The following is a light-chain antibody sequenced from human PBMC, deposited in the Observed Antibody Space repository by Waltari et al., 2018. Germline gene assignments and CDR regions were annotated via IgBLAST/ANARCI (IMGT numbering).Light chain of an antibody. CDR2: ECT. V-gene: IGLV2-23*01. CDR1: SSDVGSYNL. J-gene: IGLJ2*01. Sequence: QSALTQPASVSGSPGQSITISCTGTSSDVGSYNLVSWFQRHPGKAPELLIYECTKRPSGVSNRFSGSKSGNTASLTISGLQAEDEADYYCCSYASGSTIIFGGGTKLTVL. CDR3: CSYASGSTII.